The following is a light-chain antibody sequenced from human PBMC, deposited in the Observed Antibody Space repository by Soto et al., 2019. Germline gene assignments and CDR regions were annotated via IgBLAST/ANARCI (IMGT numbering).Light chain of an antibody. CDR2: RNN. J-gene: IGLJ1*01. Sequence: QSVLTQPPSASGTPGQRVTISCSGSSSNIGSNYVYWYQQLPEPAPKLLIYRNNQRPSGVPDRFSGSKSGTSASLAISGLRSEDEDDYYCAAWDDSLSGEVFGAGTKVTVL. V-gene: IGLV1-47*01. CDR1: SSNIGSNY. CDR3: AAWDDSLSGEV.